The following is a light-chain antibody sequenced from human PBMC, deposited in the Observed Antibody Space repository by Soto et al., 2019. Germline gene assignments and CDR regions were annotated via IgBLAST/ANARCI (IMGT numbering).Light chain of an antibody. J-gene: IGKJ5*01. CDR2: SAS. CDR1: QNLGTLY. Sequence: EIVLTQSPGTLSLYPGEGGTLSCRASQNLGTLYLAWFQQKSGQAPRLLIYSASRRATGVPDRFTGSGSGTDFTLTINRVEPEDFAVYFCQQYAGSPITFGQGTRLEIK. CDR3: QQYAGSPIT. V-gene: IGKV3-20*01.